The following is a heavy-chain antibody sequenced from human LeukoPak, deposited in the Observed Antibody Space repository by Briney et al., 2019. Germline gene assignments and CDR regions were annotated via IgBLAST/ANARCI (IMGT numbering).Heavy chain of an antibody. J-gene: IGHJ4*02. CDR2: IYYSGST. D-gene: IGHD6-19*01. CDR1: SGSISSNY. Sequence: PSETLSLTCTVSSGSISSNYWSWVRQPPGKGLEWIGYIYYSGSTNYNPSLKSRVTISVDTSKKEFSLKLSSVTAADTAVYYCARHGAVAGRGGYYFDYWGQGTQVTVSS. CDR3: ARHGAVAGRGGYYFDY. V-gene: IGHV4-59*08.